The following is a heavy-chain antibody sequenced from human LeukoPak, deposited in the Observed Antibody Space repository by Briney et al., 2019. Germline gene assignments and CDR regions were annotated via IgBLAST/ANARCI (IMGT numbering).Heavy chain of an antibody. D-gene: IGHD1-14*01. Sequence: GGSLRLSCAASGFTFDDYGMHWVRQPPGKGLEWVSGISWNSGNIGYADSVKGRFTISRDNAKNSLYLQMDILKPEDTAFYYCAKADEYNRGWYDSGGQGTWSPSPQ. CDR2: ISWNSGNI. CDR1: GFTFDDYG. V-gene: IGHV3-9*01. CDR3: AKADEYNRGWYDS. J-gene: IGHJ5*01.